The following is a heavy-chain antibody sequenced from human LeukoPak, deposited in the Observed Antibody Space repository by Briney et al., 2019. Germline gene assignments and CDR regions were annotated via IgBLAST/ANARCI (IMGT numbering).Heavy chain of an antibody. CDR2: TYYRSKWYN. CDR3: ARDSPRYYDFWSASSGRWFDP. CDR1: GDSVSSNSAA. D-gene: IGHD3-3*01. V-gene: IGHV6-1*01. Sequence: SQTLSLTCAISGDSVSSNSAAWNWIRQSPSRGLEWLGRTYYRSKWYNDYAVSVKSRITINPDTSKNQFSLQLNSVTPEDTAVYYCARDSPRYYDFWSASSGRWFDPWGQGTLVTVSS. J-gene: IGHJ5*02.